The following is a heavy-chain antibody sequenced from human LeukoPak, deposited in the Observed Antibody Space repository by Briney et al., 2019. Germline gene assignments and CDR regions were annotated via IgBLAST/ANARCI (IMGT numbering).Heavy chain of an antibody. CDR1: GFSFSGHW. D-gene: IGHD6-6*01. CDR2: ISPTGSTT. V-gene: IGHV3-74*01. Sequence: GGSLRLSCTASGFSFSGHWMHWARQLQGQGLVRVSRISPTGSTTSYADSVKGRFTVSRDNAKNTLYLQVNNLRADDTAVYYCARGPNSNWSGLDFWGQGTLLTVSS. CDR3: ARGPNSNWSGLDF. J-gene: IGHJ4*02.